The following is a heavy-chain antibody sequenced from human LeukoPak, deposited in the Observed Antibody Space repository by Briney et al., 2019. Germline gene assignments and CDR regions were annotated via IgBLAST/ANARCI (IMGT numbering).Heavy chain of an antibody. J-gene: IGHJ5*02. D-gene: IGHD2-2*01. CDR2: INHSGST. CDR1: GGSFSGYY. CDR3: ARVLRYCSSTSCYRNWFDP. V-gene: IGHV4-34*01. Sequence: SETLSLTCAVYGGSFSGYYWSWIRQPPGKGLEWIGEINHSGSTNYNPSPKSRVTISVDTSKNQFSLKLSSVTAADTAVYYCARVLRYCSSTSCYRNWFDPWGQGTLVTVSS.